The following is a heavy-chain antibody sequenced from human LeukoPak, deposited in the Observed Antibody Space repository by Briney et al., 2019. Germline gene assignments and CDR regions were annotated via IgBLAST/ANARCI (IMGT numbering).Heavy chain of an antibody. D-gene: IGHD1-1*01. CDR3: ASNIPTPTTSPPLGY. CDR2: GYYSGST. V-gene: IGHV4-59*08. CDR1: GGSISTYY. Sequence: SETLSLTCTVSGGSISTYYWSWVRQPPGKGLECIGYGYYSGSTNYNPSLKSRVTISVDTSKTQFSLRLGSVTAADTAVYFCASNIPTPTTSPPLGYWGQGTLVTVSS. J-gene: IGHJ4*02.